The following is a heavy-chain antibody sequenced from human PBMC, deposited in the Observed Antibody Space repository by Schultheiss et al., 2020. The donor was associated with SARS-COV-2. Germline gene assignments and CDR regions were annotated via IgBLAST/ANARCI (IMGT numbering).Heavy chain of an antibody. D-gene: IGHD3-22*01. J-gene: IGHJ4*02. V-gene: IGHV1-2*02. CDR1: GYTFTGYY. Sequence: ASVKVSCKASGYTFTGYYMHWVRQAPGQGLEWMGWINPNSGGTNYAQKFQGRVTMTRDTSISTAYMELSRLRSDDTAVYYCARSDGGYYYEDYWGQGTLVTVSS. CDR2: INPNSGGT. CDR3: ARSDGGYYYEDY.